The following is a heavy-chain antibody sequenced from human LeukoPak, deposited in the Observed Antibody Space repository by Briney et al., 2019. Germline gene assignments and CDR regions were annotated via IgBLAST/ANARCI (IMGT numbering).Heavy chain of an antibody. CDR2: ISGSGGST. D-gene: IGHD2-15*01. Sequence: GGSLRLSCAASGFTFSSYAMSWVRQAPGKGLEWVSAISGSGGSTYYADSVNGRFTISRDNSKNTLYLQMNSLRAEDTAVYYCANSPPGYCSGGSCFALFYFDYWGQGTLVTVSS. CDR3: ANSPPGYCSGGSCFALFYFDY. CDR1: GFTFSSYA. V-gene: IGHV3-23*01. J-gene: IGHJ4*02.